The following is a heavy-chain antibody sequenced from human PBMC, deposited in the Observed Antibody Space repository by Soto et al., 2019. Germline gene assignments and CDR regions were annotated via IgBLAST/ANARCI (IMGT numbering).Heavy chain of an antibody. Sequence: GGSLRLSCAASGFTFISYTINLVRRAPGKGLEWISYISHSGSPKYYADSVKGRFTISRDNAKNSLYLQMNSLRDEDTAVYYCARGQYSMDVWGQGTTVTVSS. J-gene: IGHJ6*02. CDR1: GFTFISYT. V-gene: IGHV3-48*02. CDR2: ISHSGSPK. CDR3: ARGQYSMDV.